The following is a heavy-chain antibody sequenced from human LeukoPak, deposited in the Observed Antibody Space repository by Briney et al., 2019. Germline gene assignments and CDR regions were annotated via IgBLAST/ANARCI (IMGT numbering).Heavy chain of an antibody. J-gene: IGHJ3*02. Sequence: SETLSLTCAVYGGSFSGYYWSWIRQPPGKGLEWIGEINHSGSTNYNPSLKSRVTISVDTSKNQFSLKLSSVTAADTAVYYCARHRKASSSWYTPRDAFDIWGQGTMVTVSS. CDR1: GGSFSGYY. V-gene: IGHV4-34*01. CDR3: ARHRKASSSWYTPRDAFDI. CDR2: INHSGST. D-gene: IGHD6-13*01.